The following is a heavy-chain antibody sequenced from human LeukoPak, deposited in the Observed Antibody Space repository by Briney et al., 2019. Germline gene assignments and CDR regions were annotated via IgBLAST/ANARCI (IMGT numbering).Heavy chain of an antibody. Sequence: SETLSLTCTVSGGSISSGSYYWSWIRQPAGKGLEWIGRIYTSGSTNYNPSLKSRVTISVDTSKNQFSLKLSSVTAADTAVYYCARSYERFYAFDIWGQGTTVTVSS. CDR3: ARSYERFYAFDI. CDR2: IYTSGST. D-gene: IGHD3-3*01. CDR1: GGSISSGSYY. V-gene: IGHV4-61*02. J-gene: IGHJ3*02.